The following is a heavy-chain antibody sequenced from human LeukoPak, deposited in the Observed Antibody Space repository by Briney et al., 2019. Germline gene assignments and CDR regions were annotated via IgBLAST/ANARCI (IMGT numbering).Heavy chain of an antibody. J-gene: IGHJ5*02. V-gene: IGHV4-59*11. CDR1: GDSISTHN. CDR2: IYSSGNT. D-gene: IGHD7-27*01. CDR3: ARSGAKAVVLGWFDP. Sequence: SETLSLTCSVSGDSISTHNWNWIRQSPGKGLEWIGYIYSSGNTKYSPSLKSRDTISVDTSKNQFSLKLSAVTAADTAVYYCARSGAKAVVLGWFDPWGQGTLVTVSS.